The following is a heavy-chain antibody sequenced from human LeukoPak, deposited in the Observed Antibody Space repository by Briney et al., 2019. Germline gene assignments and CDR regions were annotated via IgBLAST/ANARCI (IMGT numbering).Heavy chain of an antibody. D-gene: IGHD2-15*01. CDR2: ITGGSGTI. V-gene: IGHV3-48*01. CDR1: GFTFSSYN. Sequence: GGSLRLSCMASGFTFSSYNMNWVRQAPGKGLEWVSYITGGSGTIYYADSVKGRFTISRDNARNSLYLQMNSLRAEDTAVYYCARDRSSAYWGQGTLVTVSS. J-gene: IGHJ4*02. CDR3: ARDRSSAY.